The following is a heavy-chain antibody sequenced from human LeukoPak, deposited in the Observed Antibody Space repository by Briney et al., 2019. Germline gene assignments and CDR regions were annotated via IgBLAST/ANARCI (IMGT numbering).Heavy chain of an antibody. J-gene: IGHJ4*02. CDR2: IYYSGST. CDR1: AGSISSGSYY. CDR3: ARLRYYYDSSGYYFQPHFDY. Sequence: PSETLSLTCTVSAGSISSGSYYWGWIRQPPGKGLEWIGSIYYSGSTYYNPSLKSRVTISVDTSKNQFSLKLSSVTAADTAVYYCARLRYYYDSSGYYFQPHFDYWGQGTLVTVSS. V-gene: IGHV4-39*01. D-gene: IGHD3-22*01.